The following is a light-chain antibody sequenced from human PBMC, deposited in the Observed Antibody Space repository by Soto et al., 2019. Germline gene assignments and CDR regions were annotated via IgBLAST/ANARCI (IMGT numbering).Light chain of an antibody. J-gene: IGKJ1*01. CDR1: QSISSG. CDR2: GAS. Sequence: IQMTQSPSPLSASVGARVTITCRASQSISSGLAWYQQKPGKAPKLLMYGASRLQSGVPSRFSGSGSGTDFTLTITGLQPEDFGTYYCLQDYSYPRTFGQGTKVDI. V-gene: IGKV1-5*01. CDR3: LQDYSYPRT.